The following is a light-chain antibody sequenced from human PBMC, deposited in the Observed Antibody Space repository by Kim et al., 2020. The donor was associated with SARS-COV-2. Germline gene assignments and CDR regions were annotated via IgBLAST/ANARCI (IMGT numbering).Light chain of an antibody. Sequence: SAAVGDKVTMTCRASQSVSPYLAWYQQKPGKAPKLLIYMASTLESGVPSRFSGSGSGAEFTLTINNLQPDDFATYYCQHYYRFPYTFGQGTKLEI. CDR1: QSVSPY. CDR3: QHYYRFPYT. V-gene: IGKV1-5*03. J-gene: IGKJ2*01. CDR2: MAS.